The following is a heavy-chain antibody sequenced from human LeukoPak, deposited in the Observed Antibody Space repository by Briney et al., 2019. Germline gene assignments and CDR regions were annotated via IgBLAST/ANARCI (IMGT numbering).Heavy chain of an antibody. D-gene: IGHD3-16*01. CDR1: GFTFSSYG. CDR3: AKLVMDLPDAFDI. V-gene: IGHV3-23*01. J-gene: IGHJ3*02. Sequence: GGSLRLSCAASGFTFSSYGMSWVRQAPGKGLEWVSAISGSGGSTHYADSVKGRFTISRDNSKNTLYLQMNSLRAEDTAVYYCAKLVMDLPDAFDIWGQGTMVTVSS. CDR2: ISGSGGST.